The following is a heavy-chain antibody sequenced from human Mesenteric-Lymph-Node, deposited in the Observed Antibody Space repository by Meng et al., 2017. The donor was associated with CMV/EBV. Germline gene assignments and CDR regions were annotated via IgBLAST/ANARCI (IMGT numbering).Heavy chain of an antibody. Sequence: ASGYTFTNYDINWVRQATGQGLEWLGYMDPNSGNTGYAQKFQGRVTITRSTSLNTAYMELSSLRSEDTAVYYCARGHIGSWYLVDYWGQGTLVTVSS. CDR3: ARGHIGSWYLVDY. CDR2: MDPNSGNT. J-gene: IGHJ4*02. D-gene: IGHD6-13*01. CDR1: GYTFTNYD. V-gene: IGHV1-8*03.